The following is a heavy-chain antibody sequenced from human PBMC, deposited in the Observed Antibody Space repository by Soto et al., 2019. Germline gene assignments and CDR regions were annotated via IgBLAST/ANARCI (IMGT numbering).Heavy chain of an antibody. J-gene: IGHJ3*02. CDR3: AASGSVVLGYDYKETEGLDI. Sequence: QVQLVQSGPEVKKPGSSVKVSCEASGGTFSNFAVNWVRQAPGQGLEWVGGIIPLFNVAKYAQKFEGRVTIVADDSTSTAYMDLSSLRSDDTAVYYCAASGSVVLGYDYKETEGLDIWGQGTMVTVSS. V-gene: IGHV1-69*01. CDR2: IIPLFNVA. D-gene: IGHD4-4*01. CDR1: GGTFSNFA.